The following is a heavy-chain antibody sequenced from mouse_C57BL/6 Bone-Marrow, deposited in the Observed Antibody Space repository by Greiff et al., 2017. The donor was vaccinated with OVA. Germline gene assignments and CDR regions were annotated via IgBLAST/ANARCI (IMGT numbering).Heavy chain of an antibody. Sequence: VKVVESGAELARPGASVKLSCKASGYTFTSYGISWVKQRTGQGLEWIGEIYPRSGNTYYNEKFKGKATLTADKSSSTAYMELRSLTSEDSAVYFCAREGIYYGNFDDWGQGTTLTVSS. V-gene: IGHV1-81*01. CDR2: IYPRSGNT. CDR3: AREGIYYGNFDD. D-gene: IGHD2-1*01. CDR1: GYTFTSYG. J-gene: IGHJ2*01.